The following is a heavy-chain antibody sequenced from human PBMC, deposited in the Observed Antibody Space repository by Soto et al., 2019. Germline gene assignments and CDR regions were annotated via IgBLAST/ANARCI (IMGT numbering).Heavy chain of an antibody. V-gene: IGHV1-69*13. CDR1: GGTFSSYA. D-gene: IGHD4-17*01. CDR3: ARDWALDWDPTVVTPVT. Sequence: ASVKVSCKASGGTFSSYAISWVRQAPGQGLEWMGGIIPIFGTANYAQKFQGRVTITADESTSTAYMELSSLRSEDTAVYYCARDWALDWDPTVVTPVTWGQGTLVTVSS. CDR2: IIPIFGTA. J-gene: IGHJ5*02.